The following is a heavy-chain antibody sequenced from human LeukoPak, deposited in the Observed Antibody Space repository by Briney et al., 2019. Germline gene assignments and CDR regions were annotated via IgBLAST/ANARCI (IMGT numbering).Heavy chain of an antibody. CDR1: GFTFSTYG. J-gene: IGHJ4*02. CDR3: ARTYSGSYQLFDY. D-gene: IGHD1-26*01. Sequence: HPGGSLRLSCAASGFTFSTYGMHWVRQAPGKGLEWVAVISSDGSNKYHADSVKGRFTISRDNSKNTLYLQMNSLRAEDTALYYCARTYSGSYQLFDYWGQGTLVTVSS. CDR2: ISSDGSNK. V-gene: IGHV3-30*03.